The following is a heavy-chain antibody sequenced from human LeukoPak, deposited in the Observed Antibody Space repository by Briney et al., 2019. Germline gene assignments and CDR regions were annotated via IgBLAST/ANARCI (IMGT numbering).Heavy chain of an antibody. CDR2: ISAYNGST. J-gene: IGHJ5*02. CDR1: GYTFTSYG. CDR3: ARGRGTVLRYFDWLNWFDP. V-gene: IGHV1-18*01. Sequence: GASVKVSCKASGYTFTSYGISWVRQAPGQGLEWMGWISAYNGSTNYAQKLQGRVTMTTDTSTSTAYMELRSLRSDDTAVYYCARGRGTVLRYFDWLNWFDPWGQGTLVTASS. D-gene: IGHD3-9*01.